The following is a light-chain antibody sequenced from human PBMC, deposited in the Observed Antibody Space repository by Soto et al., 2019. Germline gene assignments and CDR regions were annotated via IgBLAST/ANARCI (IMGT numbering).Light chain of an antibody. CDR3: AAWDDSLSGLYV. CDR1: SSNIGSNF. J-gene: IGLJ1*01. V-gene: IGLV1-47*01. Sequence: VLSQTPSASGTPGQRVTISCSGSSSNIGSNFVYWYQKLPGTAPKLLMYKDNHRPSGVPDRFSGSKSGTSASLAISGLRSEDEADYYCAAWDDSLSGLYVFGTGTKVTVL. CDR2: KDN.